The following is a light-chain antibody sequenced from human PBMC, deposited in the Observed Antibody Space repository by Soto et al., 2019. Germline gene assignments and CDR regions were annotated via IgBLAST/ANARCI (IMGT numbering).Light chain of an antibody. J-gene: IGKJ1*01. CDR3: QHYNSYSEA. CDR2: GAS. Sequence: IVMTHSPATLSVSPGEIAALSFRASQSVSSNLAWYQQKPGRAPRLLIYGASNRATGIPDRFSGSGSGTDFTLTISRLEPDDFATYYCQHYNSYSEAFGQGTKVDIK. CDR1: QSVSSN. V-gene: IGKV3D-15*01.